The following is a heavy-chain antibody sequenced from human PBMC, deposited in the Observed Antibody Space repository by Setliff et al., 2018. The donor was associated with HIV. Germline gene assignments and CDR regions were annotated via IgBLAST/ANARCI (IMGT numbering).Heavy chain of an antibody. J-gene: IGHJ4*02. Sequence: PGGSLRLSCAASGFTFSSYWMHWVRQAPGEGLEWVSRVNSDGTIKNYADSVKDRFTISRDNAKNTLYLRMNSLRAEDTGVYYCHSGYDAEEQSYFDYWGQGTLVTVSS. D-gene: IGHD5-12*01. CDR2: VNSDGTIK. CDR3: HSGYDAEEQSYFDY. V-gene: IGHV3-74*01. CDR1: GFTFSSYW.